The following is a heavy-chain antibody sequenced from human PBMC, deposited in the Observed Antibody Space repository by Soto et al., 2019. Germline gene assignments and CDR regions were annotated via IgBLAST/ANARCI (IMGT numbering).Heavy chain of an antibody. D-gene: IGHD3-10*01. V-gene: IGHV4-31*03. CDR3: ARDPRRTRGWHFDL. J-gene: IGHJ2*01. CDR1: GGSISTSDYY. Sequence: HVQLQESGPGLVRPSQTLSLTCTVSGGSISTSDYYWSWIRQHPVRGLEWIGYVYLSGDTFYNPSLESRVVISVETSENRFSLKLTSVTAADTAVYYCARDPRRTRGWHFDLWGRGTQVNVSS. CDR2: VYLSGDT.